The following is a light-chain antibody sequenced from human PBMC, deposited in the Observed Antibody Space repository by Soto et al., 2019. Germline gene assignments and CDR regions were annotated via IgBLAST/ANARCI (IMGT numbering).Light chain of an antibody. V-gene: IGLV1-44*01. CDR2: RDN. CDR1: RSNIGSNT. Sequence: QSVLTQPPSASGTPGQRVTVSCSGSRSNIGSNTVHWYQQLPGAAPKLLIYRDNQRPSGVPDRFSGSKSGTSASLAISGLQSEDEGDYYCAAWDDSQNVLYVFGTGTQLTVL. CDR3: AAWDDSQNVLYV. J-gene: IGLJ1*01.